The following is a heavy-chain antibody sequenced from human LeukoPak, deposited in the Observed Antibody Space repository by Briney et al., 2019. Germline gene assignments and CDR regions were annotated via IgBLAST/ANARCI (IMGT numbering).Heavy chain of an antibody. J-gene: IGHJ4*02. CDR1: GFTFSSYW. Sequence: HPGGSLRLSCAASGFTFSSYWMRWVRQAPGKGLEWVANIKQDGSEKNYVDSVKGRFTISRDNGKNSLYLQMNSLRAEDTAVYYCASGLELGYWGQGTLVTVSS. V-gene: IGHV3-7*03. CDR2: IKQDGSEK. CDR3: ASGLELGY.